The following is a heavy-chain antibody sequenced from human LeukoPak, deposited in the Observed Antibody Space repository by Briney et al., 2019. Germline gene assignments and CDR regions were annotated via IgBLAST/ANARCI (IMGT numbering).Heavy chain of an antibody. V-gene: IGHV4-4*07. CDR1: GGSISSYY. CDR2: IYTSGST. Sequence: SETLSLTCTVSGGSISSYYWSWIRQPAGKGLEWIGRIYTSGSTNYNPSLKSRVTISVDTSKNQFSLKLSSVTAADTAVYYCARDIGYYDSSGYYTGIDYWGQGTLVTVSS. J-gene: IGHJ4*02. CDR3: ARDIGYYDSSGYYTGIDY. D-gene: IGHD3-22*01.